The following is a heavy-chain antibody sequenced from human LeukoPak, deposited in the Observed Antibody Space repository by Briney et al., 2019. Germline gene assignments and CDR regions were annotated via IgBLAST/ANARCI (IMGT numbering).Heavy chain of an antibody. D-gene: IGHD1-26*01. V-gene: IGHV5-51*01. J-gene: IGHJ4*02. CDR2: IYPGDSDT. CDR3: ARRGSGSYCYDY. CDR1: GYIFTSYW. Sequence: GASLQISCKGSGYIFTSYWIGWVRKVPGKGQEGMGIIYPGDSDTRDSPSFQGQVTISADKSSRTSYLQWSSLKASDTAMYYCARRGSGSYCYDYWGQGTLVTVSS.